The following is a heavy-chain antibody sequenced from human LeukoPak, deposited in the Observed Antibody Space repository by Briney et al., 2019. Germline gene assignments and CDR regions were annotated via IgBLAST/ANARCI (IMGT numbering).Heavy chain of an antibody. D-gene: IGHD3-9*01. Sequence: SETLSLTCTVSGGSISTYYWSWIRQPPGKGLEWIAYIYYSGSTNYNPSLKSRVTISVDTSKNQFSLKLRSVTAADTAVYYCARFSNNYDILTGYPMYYFDYWGQGTLVTVSS. CDR2: IYYSGST. CDR3: ARFSNNYDILTGYPMYYFDY. CDR1: GGSISTYY. J-gene: IGHJ4*02. V-gene: IGHV4-59*01.